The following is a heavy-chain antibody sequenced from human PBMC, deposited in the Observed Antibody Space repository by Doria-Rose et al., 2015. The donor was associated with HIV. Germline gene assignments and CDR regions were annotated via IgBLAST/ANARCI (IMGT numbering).Heavy chain of an antibody. J-gene: IGHJ1*01. Sequence: LKPSETLSLTCAVYGGSFSGYYWTWIRQSPGKGLEWIGEINHGGSTNYNPSLKSRVTISLDMSKNQFSLKVTSVTAADTAVYYCARGPSDFGDYVAFQHWCQGTLVTVS. CDR2: INHGGST. CDR3: ARGPSDFGDYVAFQH. D-gene: IGHD4-17*01. V-gene: IGHV4-34*01. CDR1: GGSFSGYY.